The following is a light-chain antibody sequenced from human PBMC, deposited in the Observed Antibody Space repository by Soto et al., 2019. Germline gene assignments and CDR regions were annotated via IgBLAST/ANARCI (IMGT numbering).Light chain of an antibody. V-gene: IGKV1-39*01. Sequence: DIQMTQSPRFLSSSVADRVTITCRASQNIRTYLTWYQQKPGKGPTVLIYAASTLQRGVPSRFSGSTTGTDFTLTITGLQPEDSATYYCQQTLSVPRTFGLGTKVDIK. CDR2: AAS. CDR3: QQTLSVPRT. CDR1: QNIRTY. J-gene: IGKJ1*01.